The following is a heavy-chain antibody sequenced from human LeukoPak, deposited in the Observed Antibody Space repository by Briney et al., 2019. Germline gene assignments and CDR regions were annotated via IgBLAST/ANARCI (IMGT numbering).Heavy chain of an antibody. CDR1: GYTFTSYG. V-gene: IGHV1-18*04. CDR3: AREYCSSTSCYAIDY. CDR2: ISAYSGNT. J-gene: IGHJ4*02. Sequence: GASVKVSCKASGYTFTSYGISWVRQAPGQGLEWMGWISAYSGNTNYAQKLQGRVTMTTDTSTSTAYMELRSLRSDDTAVYYCAREYCSSTSCYAIDYWGQGTLVTVSS. D-gene: IGHD2-2*01.